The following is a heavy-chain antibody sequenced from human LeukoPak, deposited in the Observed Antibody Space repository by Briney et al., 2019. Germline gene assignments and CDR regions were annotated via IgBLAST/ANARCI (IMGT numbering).Heavy chain of an antibody. Sequence: PGGSLRLSCAASGFIFSSCWMHWVRQAPGKGLVWVSRINSDGSSTTYADSVKGRFTISRDNAKNTLYLQMNSLRAEDTSVYYCARTPYCGGDCYREFDYWGQGTLVTVSS. J-gene: IGHJ4*02. CDR3: ARTPYCGGDCYREFDY. CDR2: INSDGSST. V-gene: IGHV3-74*01. D-gene: IGHD2-21*02. CDR1: GFIFSSCW.